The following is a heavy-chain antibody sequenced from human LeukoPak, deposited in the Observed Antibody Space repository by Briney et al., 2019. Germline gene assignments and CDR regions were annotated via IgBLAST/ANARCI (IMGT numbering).Heavy chain of an antibody. CDR1: GYTFTGYY. V-gene: IGHV1-2*02. Sequence: ASVKVSCKASGYTFTGYYMHWVRQAPGQGLEWMGWINPNSGGTNYAQKFQGRVTMTRDTSISTAYMELSRLRSDDTAVYYCAREPYDSSGYGFFDYWGQGTLVTVSS. D-gene: IGHD3-22*01. J-gene: IGHJ4*02. CDR3: AREPYDSSGYGFFDY. CDR2: INPNSGGT.